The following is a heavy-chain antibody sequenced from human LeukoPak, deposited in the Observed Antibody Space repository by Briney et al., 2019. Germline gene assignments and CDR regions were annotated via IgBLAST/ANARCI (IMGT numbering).Heavy chain of an antibody. CDR3: AKDKDGSGSYYTPEGMDV. J-gene: IGHJ6*04. CDR1: GLTFDDYA. Sequence: GGSLRLSCAASGLTFDDYAMHWVRQAPGKGLEWVSLISGDGGSTYYADSVKGRFTISRDNSKNSLYLQMNSLRTEDTALYYCAKDKDGSGSYYTPEGMDVWGKGTTVTVSS. D-gene: IGHD3-10*01. V-gene: IGHV3-43*02. CDR2: ISGDGGST.